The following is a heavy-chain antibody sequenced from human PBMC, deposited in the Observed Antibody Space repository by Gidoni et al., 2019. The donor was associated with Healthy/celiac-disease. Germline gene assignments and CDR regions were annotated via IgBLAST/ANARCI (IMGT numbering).Heavy chain of an antibody. V-gene: IGHV4-34*01. CDR2: INHSGST. CDR3: ASRRIKPYSGSFLAWFDP. D-gene: IGHD1-26*01. Sequence: QVQLQQWGAGLLKPSEPLSLTCAVYGGSFSGYYWSWIRQPPGKGLEWIGEINHSGSTNYNPSLKSRVTISVDTSKNQFSLKLSSVTAADTAVYYCASRRIKPYSGSFLAWFDPWGQGTLVTVSS. J-gene: IGHJ5*02. CDR1: GGSFSGYY.